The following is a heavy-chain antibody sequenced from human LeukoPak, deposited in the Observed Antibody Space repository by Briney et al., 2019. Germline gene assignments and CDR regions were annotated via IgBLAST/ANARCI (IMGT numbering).Heavy chain of an antibody. CDR1: GFTFSSYA. CDR3: VKDTSSGYSYNWFDP. V-gene: IGHV3-64D*06. Sequence: PGGSLRLSCAASGFTFSSYAMHWVRQAPGKGLEYVSAISSNGGSTYYADSVKGRFTISRDNSKNTLYLQMSSLRAEDTAVYYCVKDTSSGYSYNWFDPWGQGTLVTVSS. D-gene: IGHD3-22*01. CDR2: ISSNGGST. J-gene: IGHJ5*02.